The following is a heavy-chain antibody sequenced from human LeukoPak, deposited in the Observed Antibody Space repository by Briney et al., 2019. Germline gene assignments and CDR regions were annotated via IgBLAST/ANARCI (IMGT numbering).Heavy chain of an antibody. D-gene: IGHD4-17*01. CDR3: ARGMTTVTTGDY. J-gene: IGHJ4*02. CDR1: GFTFTNYA. Sequence: GGSLRLSCAASGFTFTNYALSWVRQAPGTGLEWVSTISVSGTYTNYADSVRGRFTISRVNSNNTVYLHLNTLRAEDTAIYYCARGMTTVTTGDYWGQGTLVTVSS. CDR2: ISVSGTYT. V-gene: IGHV3-23*01.